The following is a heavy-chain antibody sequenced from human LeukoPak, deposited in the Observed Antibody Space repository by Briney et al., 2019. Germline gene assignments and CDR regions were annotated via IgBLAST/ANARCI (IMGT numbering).Heavy chain of an antibody. CDR1: GYTFTGYY. Sequence: ASVKVSCKASGYTFTGYYMHWVRQAPGQGLEWMGWINPNSGGTNYAQKFQGRVTMTRDTSISTAYMELSRLRSDDTAVYYCARDRLIDYYYGSGSYPYWGQGTLVTVS. V-gene: IGHV1-2*02. CDR3: ARDRLIDYYYGSGSYPY. J-gene: IGHJ4*02. D-gene: IGHD3-10*01. CDR2: INPNSGGT.